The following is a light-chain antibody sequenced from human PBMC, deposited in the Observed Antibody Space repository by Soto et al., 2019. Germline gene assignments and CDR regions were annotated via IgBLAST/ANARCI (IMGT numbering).Light chain of an antibody. CDR1: QSISSY. Sequence: DIQMTQSPSSLSASVGDRVTITCRASQSISSYLNWYQQKPGKAPKLLIYAASSLQSGVPSRFSGSGYGPEFTLTISSLQSEDFAVYSCQQYNHWPQITFGQGTRLEVK. CDR3: QQYNHWPQIT. J-gene: IGKJ5*01. CDR2: AAS. V-gene: IGKV1-39*01.